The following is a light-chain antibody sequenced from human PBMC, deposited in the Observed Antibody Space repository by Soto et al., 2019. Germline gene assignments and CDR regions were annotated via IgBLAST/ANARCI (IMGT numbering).Light chain of an antibody. CDR3: SSYAGSNNPYV. CDR2: EVS. V-gene: IGLV2-8*01. Sequence: QSALTQPPSASGSPGQSVTISCTGTSSDVGGYNYVSWYQQHPGKAPKLMIYEVSKRPSGVPDRFSGSKSGNTASLTVSGLQAEDEDDYDCSSYAGSNNPYVFGTGTKVTVL. CDR1: SSDVGGYNY. J-gene: IGLJ1*01.